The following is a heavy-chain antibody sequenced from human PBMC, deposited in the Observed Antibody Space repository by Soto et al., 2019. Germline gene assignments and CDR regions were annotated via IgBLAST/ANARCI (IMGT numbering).Heavy chain of an antibody. V-gene: IGHV3-48*02. J-gene: IGHJ5*02. Sequence: EVQLVESGGGLVQPGGSLRLSCAASGFTFSSYSMNWVRQAPGKGLEWVSYISSSSSTIYYADSVKGRFTISRDNAKNPRYLAMNSLRDEDTAVYYCARGADYDSSGIRINSFDRWGQGTLVTVSS. CDR3: ARGADYDSSGIRINSFDR. D-gene: IGHD3-22*01. CDR1: GFTFSSYS. CDR2: ISSSSSTI.